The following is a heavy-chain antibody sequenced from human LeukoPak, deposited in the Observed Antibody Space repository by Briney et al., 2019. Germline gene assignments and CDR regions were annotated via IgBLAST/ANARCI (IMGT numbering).Heavy chain of an antibody. CDR3: AADATYYYGMDV. CDR1: GGSISSGGYY. Sequence: PSETLSLTCTVSGGSISSGGYYWSWIRQHPGKGLEWIGYIYYSGSTYYNPSLKSRVTISVDTSKNQFSLKLSSVTAADTAVYYCAADATYYYGMDVWGQGTTVTVSS. D-gene: IGHD1-1*01. CDR2: IYYSGST. J-gene: IGHJ6*02. V-gene: IGHV4-31*03.